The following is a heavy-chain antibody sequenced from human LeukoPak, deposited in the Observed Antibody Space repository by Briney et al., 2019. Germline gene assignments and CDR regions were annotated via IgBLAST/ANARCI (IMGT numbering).Heavy chain of an antibody. CDR2: LSGSGITT. Sequence: GGSLRLSCAASGFTFSNSAMSWVRQAPGKGLEWVSTLSGSGITTYYADSVKGRFTISRDNSKNTLYLQMNSLRAEDTAVYYCAKGICSSGRSYFDYWGHGTLVTVSS. V-gene: IGHV3-23*01. CDR1: GFTFSNSA. D-gene: IGHD6-19*01. J-gene: IGHJ4*01. CDR3: AKGICSSGRSYFDY.